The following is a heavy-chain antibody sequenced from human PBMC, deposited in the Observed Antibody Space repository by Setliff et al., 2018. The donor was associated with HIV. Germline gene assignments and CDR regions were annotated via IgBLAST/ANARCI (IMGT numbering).Heavy chain of an antibody. CDR1: GYSISSGY. J-gene: IGHJ4*02. CDR3: VQGGLSSGWGSF. D-gene: IGHD6-25*01. CDR2: ISYDGSNK. Sequence: LSLTCTVSGYSISSGYYWGWIRQPPGKGLEWVAVISYDGSNKYYAASVQGRFTISSDNSKSVVYLQMNSLRAEDTAVYYCVQGGLSSGWGSFWGQGTLVTV. V-gene: IGHV3-30*07.